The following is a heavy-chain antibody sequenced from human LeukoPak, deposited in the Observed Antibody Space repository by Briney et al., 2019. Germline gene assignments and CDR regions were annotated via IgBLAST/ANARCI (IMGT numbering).Heavy chain of an antibody. Sequence: GGFLRLSCAASGFTFSSYSMNWVRQAPGKGLERVSYITSSSSVISYADSVRGRFTLSSYNAKNSLYLQMNSLRDEDSAVYYCARDGPDYGDSGGDFDYWGQGTLVTVSS. D-gene: IGHD4-17*01. CDR2: ITSSSSVI. CDR3: ARDGPDYGDSGGDFDY. V-gene: IGHV3-48*02. CDR1: GFTFSSYS. J-gene: IGHJ4*02.